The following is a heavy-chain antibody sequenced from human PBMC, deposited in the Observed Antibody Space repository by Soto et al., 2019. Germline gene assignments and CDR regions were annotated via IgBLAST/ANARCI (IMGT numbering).Heavy chain of an antibody. J-gene: IGHJ6*02. CDR2: IIPIFGTA. Sequence: QVQLVQSGAEVKKPGSSVKVSCKASGGTFSSYAISWVRQAPGQGLEWMGGIIPIFGTANYAQKFQGRVTITADESTSTAYMELSSLRSEDTAVYYCAADGYYDYVWGSYRPNYYYYYGMDVWGQGTTVTVSS. D-gene: IGHD3-16*02. CDR1: GGTFSSYA. V-gene: IGHV1-69*01. CDR3: AADGYYDYVWGSYRPNYYYYYGMDV.